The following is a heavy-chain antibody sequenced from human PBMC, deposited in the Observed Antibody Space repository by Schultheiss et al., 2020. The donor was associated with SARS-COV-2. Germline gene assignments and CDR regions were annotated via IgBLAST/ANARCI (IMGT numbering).Heavy chain of an antibody. CDR3: ARGRSSDY. CDR2: IYHSGST. Sequence: SETLSLTCAVSGGSISSSNWWSWVRQPPGKGLEWIGEIYHSGSTYYNPSLKSRVTISVDTSKNQFSLKLSSVTAADTAVYYCARGRSSDYWGQGTLVTVSS. CDR1: GGSISSSNW. V-gene: IGHV4-4*02. D-gene: IGHD1-26*01. J-gene: IGHJ4*02.